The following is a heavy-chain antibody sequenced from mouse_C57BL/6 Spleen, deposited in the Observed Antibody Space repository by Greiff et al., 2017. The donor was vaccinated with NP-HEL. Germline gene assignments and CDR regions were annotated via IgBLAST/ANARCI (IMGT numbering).Heavy chain of an antibody. Sequence: DVQLVESGGGLVKPGGSLKLSCAASGFTFSSYAMSWVRQTPEKRLEWVATISDGGSYTYYPDNVKGRFTISRDNAKNNLYLQMSHLKSEDTAMYYCARAHDYAWFAYWGQGTLVTVSA. D-gene: IGHD2-4*01. CDR3: ARAHDYAWFAY. CDR1: GFTFSSYA. V-gene: IGHV5-4*01. J-gene: IGHJ3*01. CDR2: ISDGGSYT.